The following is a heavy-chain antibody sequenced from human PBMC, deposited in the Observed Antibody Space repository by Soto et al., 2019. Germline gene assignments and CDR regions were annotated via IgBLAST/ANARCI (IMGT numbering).Heavy chain of an antibody. J-gene: IGHJ4*02. CDR3: PRDRGCGAGICYRDLGY. D-gene: IGHD2-15*01. Sequence: RDGMSWGRKKQGKGLKWVSYISSTRTTIYYADSVKGRFTISRDNAKNSLSLHMNSLSAPATAVYSCPRDRGCGAGICYRDLGYRGQGPLVTVSS. CDR1: RDG. V-gene: IGHV3-48*01. CDR2: ISSTRTTI.